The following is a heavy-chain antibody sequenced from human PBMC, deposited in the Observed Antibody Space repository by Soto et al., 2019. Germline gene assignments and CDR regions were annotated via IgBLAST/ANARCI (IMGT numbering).Heavy chain of an antibody. CDR3: AKAEELVVVVAANTLVDY. J-gene: IGHJ4*02. CDR1: GFTFSSYA. CDR2: ISGSGGST. Sequence: GGSLRLSCAASGFTFSSYAMSWVRQAPGKGLEWVSAISGSGGSTYYADSVKGRFTISRDNSKNTLYLQMNSLRAEDTAVYYCAKAEELVVVVAANTLVDYWGQGTLVTVSS. D-gene: IGHD2-15*01. V-gene: IGHV3-23*01.